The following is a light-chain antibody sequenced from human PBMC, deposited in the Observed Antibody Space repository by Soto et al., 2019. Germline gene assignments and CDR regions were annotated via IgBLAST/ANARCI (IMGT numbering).Light chain of an antibody. CDR2: DAS. Sequence: EIVLTQSPGTLSLSPGERATLSCRTSQTITSAYLAWYQQKPGQAPRLLIYDASNRATGIPDRFSGSGSGTYFTLTISRLEPEDFAVYYCQQYGTSLLYTFGQGTKLEIK. J-gene: IGKJ2*01. V-gene: IGKV3-20*01. CDR1: QTITSAY. CDR3: QQYGTSLLYT.